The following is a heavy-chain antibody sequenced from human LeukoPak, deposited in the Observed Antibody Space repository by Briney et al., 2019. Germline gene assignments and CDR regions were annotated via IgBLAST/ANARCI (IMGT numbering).Heavy chain of an antibody. D-gene: IGHD1-26*01. Sequence: SETLSLTCTVSGDSINSYYWSWLRQPPGKGLEGIGFIHYSGSTHYKSSLKSRVTMSVDTSKNQFSLSLSSVTAADTAVYYCARQSVSSPHYFDCWGQGTLVTVSS. J-gene: IGHJ4*02. CDR3: ARQSVSSPHYFDC. CDR2: IHYSGST. V-gene: IGHV4-59*08. CDR1: GDSINSYY.